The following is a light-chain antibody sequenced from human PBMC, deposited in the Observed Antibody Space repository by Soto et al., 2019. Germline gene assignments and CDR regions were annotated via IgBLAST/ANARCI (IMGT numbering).Light chain of an antibody. V-gene: IGLV2-14*01. CDR3: GSYSNTATRV. CDR1: SSDVGGYNF. J-gene: IGLJ7*01. Sequence: ALTQPASVSGSPGQSITISCTGSSSDVGGYNFVSWFQQHPGKAPKLIIYEVNNRPSGVSNRFSASKSGNTASLTISGLQAEDEADYYCGSYSNTATRVFGGGTQLPSS. CDR2: EVN.